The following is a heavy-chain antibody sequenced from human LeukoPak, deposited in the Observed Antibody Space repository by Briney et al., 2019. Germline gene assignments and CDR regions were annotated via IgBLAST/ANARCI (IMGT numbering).Heavy chain of an antibody. Sequence: GGSLRLSCGASGFTVSSNYMRWVRQAPGKGLEWVSVIYSDCRIHYADSVKGRFTISRDDSKNALYLQMNSLRAEDTAVYYCARESGYSYGLAGFFDYWGQGTLVTVSS. V-gene: IGHV3-53*01. J-gene: IGHJ4*02. CDR1: GFTVSSNY. CDR3: ARESGYSYGLAGFFDY. CDR2: IYSDCRI. D-gene: IGHD5-18*01.